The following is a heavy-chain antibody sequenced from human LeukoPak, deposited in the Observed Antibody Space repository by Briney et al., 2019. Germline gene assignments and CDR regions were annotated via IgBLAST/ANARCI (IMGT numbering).Heavy chain of an antibody. V-gene: IGHV3-33*01. CDR1: GFTFSSYG. CDR3: ARVRRYSSGWYDYFDY. Sequence: GSLRLSCAASGFTFSSYGMHWVRQAPGKGLEWVAVIWYDGSNKYYADSVKGRFTIFRDNSKNTLYLQMNSLRAEDTAVYYCARVRRYSSGWYDYFDYWGQGTLVTVSS. CDR2: IWYDGSNK. D-gene: IGHD6-19*01. J-gene: IGHJ4*02.